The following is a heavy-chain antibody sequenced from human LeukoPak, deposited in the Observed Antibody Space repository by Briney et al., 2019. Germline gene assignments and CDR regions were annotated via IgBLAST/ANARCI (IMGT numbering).Heavy chain of an antibody. D-gene: IGHD3-9*01. J-gene: IGHJ3*01. CDR1: GFTFSGYG. CDR3: AKDLRAIYDVLTGYLDAFDL. Sequence: GGSLRLSCAASGFTFSGYGMHWVRQAPGKGLEWVAAISYDGSKEYYADSVKGRFTISRDSSKHTLYLQMNSLRAEDTAVYYCAKDLRAIYDVLTGYLDAFDLWGQGTMVTVSS. CDR2: ISYDGSKE. V-gene: IGHV3-30*18.